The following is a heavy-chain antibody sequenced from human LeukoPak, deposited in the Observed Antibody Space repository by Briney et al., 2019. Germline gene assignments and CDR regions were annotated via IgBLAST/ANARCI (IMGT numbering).Heavy chain of an antibody. CDR3: ARDLEAAGLDY. D-gene: IGHD6-13*01. CDR2: INSDGSST. J-gene: IGHJ4*02. V-gene: IGHV3-74*01. CDR1: GYTFSSYW. Sequence: GGPLRLSCAASGYTFSSYWMHWVRQAPGKGLVWVSRINSDGSSTSYADSVKGRFTISRDNAKNTLYLQMNSLRAEDTAVYYCARDLEAAGLDYWGQGTLVTVSS.